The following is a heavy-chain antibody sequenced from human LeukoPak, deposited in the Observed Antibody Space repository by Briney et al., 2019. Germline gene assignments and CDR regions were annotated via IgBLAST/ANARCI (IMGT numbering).Heavy chain of an antibody. CDR3: ARASPDILTGYRYYFDY. Sequence: KPSETLSLTCTVSGGSISSYYWSWIRQPPGKGLEWIGYIYTSGSTNYNPSLKSRVTISVDTSKNQFSLKLSSVTAADTAVYYCARASPDILTGYRYYFDYWGQGTLVTVSS. CDR1: GGSISSYY. J-gene: IGHJ4*02. CDR2: IYTSGST. V-gene: IGHV4-4*09. D-gene: IGHD3-9*01.